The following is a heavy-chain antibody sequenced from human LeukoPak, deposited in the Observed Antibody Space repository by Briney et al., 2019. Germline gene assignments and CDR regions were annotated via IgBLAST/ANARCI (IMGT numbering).Heavy chain of an antibody. CDR3: ARPGESRYCSGGSCAFDI. V-gene: IGHV5-51*01. Sequence: GESLKISCKGSGYSFTSYWIGWVRQMPGKGLEWMGIIYPGDSDTRYSPSFQGQVTISADKSISTAYLQWSGLKASDTAMYYCARPGESRYCSGGSCAFDIWGQGTMVTVSS. CDR2: IYPGDSDT. J-gene: IGHJ3*02. D-gene: IGHD2-15*01. CDR1: GYSFTSYW.